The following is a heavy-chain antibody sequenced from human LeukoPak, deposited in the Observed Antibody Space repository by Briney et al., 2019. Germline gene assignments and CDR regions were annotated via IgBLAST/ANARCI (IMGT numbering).Heavy chain of an antibody. Sequence: ASVKVSCKASGYTFTSYGISWVRQAPGQGLEWMGWISAYSGNTNYAQKLQGRVTMTTDTSTSTAYMELRSLRSDDTAVYYCARRYYDILTGYYPLDYWGQGTLVTVSS. V-gene: IGHV1-18*01. CDR1: GYTFTSYG. CDR3: ARRYYDILTGYYPLDY. CDR2: ISAYSGNT. D-gene: IGHD3-9*01. J-gene: IGHJ4*02.